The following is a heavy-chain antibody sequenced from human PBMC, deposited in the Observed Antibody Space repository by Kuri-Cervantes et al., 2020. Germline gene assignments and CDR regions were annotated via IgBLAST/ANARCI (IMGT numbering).Heavy chain of an antibody. CDR3: AREYYDILTGYSPNYYYYYGMDV. J-gene: IGHJ6*02. Sequence: ALVKVSCKVSGYTLTELSMHWVRQAPGRGLEWMGGSDPEDGETIYAQKFQGRVTMTRNTSISTAYMELSSLRSEDTAVYYCAREYYDILTGYSPNYYYYYGMDVWGQGTTVTVSS. CDR2: SDPEDGET. D-gene: IGHD3-9*01. V-gene: IGHV1-24*01. CDR1: GYTLTELS.